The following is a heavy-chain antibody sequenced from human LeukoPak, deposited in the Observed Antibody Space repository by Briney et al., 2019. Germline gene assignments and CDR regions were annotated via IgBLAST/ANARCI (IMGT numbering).Heavy chain of an antibody. CDR3: ARVIPRGYYDSSGYLFDY. CDR1: GFTFSSYW. CDR2: INSDGSST. D-gene: IGHD3-22*01. Sequence: TAGSLTLSCAASGFTFSSYWMHWVRQAPAKGLVWFSRINSDGSSTSYADSVKGRFTISRDNAKNTLYLQMNSLRAEDTAVYYCARVIPRGYYDSSGYLFDYWGQGPLVTVSS. J-gene: IGHJ4*02. V-gene: IGHV3-74*01.